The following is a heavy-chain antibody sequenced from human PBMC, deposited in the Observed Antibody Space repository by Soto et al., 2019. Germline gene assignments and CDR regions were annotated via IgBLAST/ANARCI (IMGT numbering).Heavy chain of an antibody. V-gene: IGHV1-8*01. Sequence: ASVKVSCKAPAVTFTSYFMHWVRQAPGQGLEWMGWMNTNTGNTGYAQKFQGRVTMTRDTSISTAYMELRRLRSEDTAVYYCARVVRFFGGHAGYWGQGTLVTVSS. J-gene: IGHJ4*02. CDR1: AVTFTSYF. CDR3: ARVVRFFGGHAGY. CDR2: MNTNTGNT. D-gene: IGHD3-3*01.